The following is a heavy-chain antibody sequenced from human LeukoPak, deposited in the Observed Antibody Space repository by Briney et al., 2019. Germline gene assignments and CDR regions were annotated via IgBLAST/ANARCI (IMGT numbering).Heavy chain of an antibody. CDR3: ARRRLGYCSSTSCHNWFDP. J-gene: IGHJ5*02. D-gene: IGHD2-2*01. CDR2: IYPGDSDT. V-gene: IGHV5-51*01. Sequence: GESLKISCKGSGYSFTSYWIGWVRQMPGKGLEWMGIIYPGDSDTRYSPSFQGQVTIAADKSISTAYLQWSSLKASDTAMYYCARRRLGYCSSTSCHNWFDPWGQGTLVTVSS. CDR1: GYSFTSYW.